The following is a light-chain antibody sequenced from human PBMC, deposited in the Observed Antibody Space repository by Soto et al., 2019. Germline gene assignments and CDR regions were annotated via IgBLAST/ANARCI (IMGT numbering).Light chain of an antibody. CDR1: QSVSNY. V-gene: IGKV3-11*01. CDR3: QQYNKGPVT. J-gene: IGKJ1*01. Sequence: EFVLTQSPATLSLSPGERATLSCRASQSVSNYLAWYQQKPGQAPRLLIYDASNRATGIPARFSGSGSGTDFTLTISSLQSEDFAVYYCQQYNKGPVTFGQGTKVDI. CDR2: DAS.